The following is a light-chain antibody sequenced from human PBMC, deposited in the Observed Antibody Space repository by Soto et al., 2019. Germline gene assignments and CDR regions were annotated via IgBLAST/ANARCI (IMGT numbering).Light chain of an antibody. J-gene: IGLJ3*02. CDR1: SSDVGSYNY. CDR2: EVS. V-gene: IGLV2-8*01. CDR3: CSYAGTNSLKV. Sequence: QAVVTQPPSASGSPGQSVTISCTGTSSDVGSYNYVSWYQQHPGKAPKLMIYEVSKRPSGVPDRFSGSKSGNTASLTVSGLQAEDEADYYCCSYAGTNSLKVFGGGTKLTVL.